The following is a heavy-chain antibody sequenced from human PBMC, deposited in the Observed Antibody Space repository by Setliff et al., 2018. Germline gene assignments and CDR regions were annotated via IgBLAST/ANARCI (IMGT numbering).Heavy chain of an antibody. J-gene: IGHJ5*02. V-gene: IGHV3-23*01. CDR3: SRDPNGDYVGAFDP. CDR1: AFTFNKYA. Sequence: GGSLRLSCAASAFTFNKYAVTWLRQAPGKGLEWVSSITVSGHTTYADSVEGRFSISRDNSRNTLYLQMNSLRAEDTASYFCSRDPNGDYVGAFDPWGQGILVTVS. D-gene: IGHD4-17*01. CDR2: ITVSGHTT.